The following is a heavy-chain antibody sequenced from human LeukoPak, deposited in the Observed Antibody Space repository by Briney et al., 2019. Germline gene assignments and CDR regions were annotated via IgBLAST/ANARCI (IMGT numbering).Heavy chain of an antibody. Sequence: SEALSLTCTVSGGSINTYYWSWIRQPPGKGLEWIGYIYYSGSTNYNPSLKSRVTISVDTSKNQFSLKLSSVTAADTAVYYCARERIGDYDILTGYLRGPNAWFDYWGQGTLVTVSS. CDR2: IYYSGST. J-gene: IGHJ4*02. D-gene: IGHD3-9*01. CDR1: GGSINTYY. CDR3: ARERIGDYDILTGYLRGPNAWFDY. V-gene: IGHV4-59*12.